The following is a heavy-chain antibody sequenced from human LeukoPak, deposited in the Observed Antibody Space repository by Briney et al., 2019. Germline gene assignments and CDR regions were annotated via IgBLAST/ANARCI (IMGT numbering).Heavy chain of an antibody. D-gene: IGHD1-14*01. V-gene: IGHV3-21*01. CDR3: ACVNQEGDWFDP. J-gene: IGHJ5*02. Sequence: PGGSLRLSCAASGFTFSSYSMNWVRQAPGKGLEWVSSISSSSSYIYYADSVKGQFTISRDNAKNSLYLQMNSLRAEDTAVYYCACVNQEGDWFDPWGQGTLVTVSS. CDR1: GFTFSSYS. CDR2: ISSSSSYI.